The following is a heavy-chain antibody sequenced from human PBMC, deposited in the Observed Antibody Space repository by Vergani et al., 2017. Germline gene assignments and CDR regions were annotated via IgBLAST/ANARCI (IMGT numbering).Heavy chain of an antibody. CDR2: INRSGST. CDR3: ARGGEASWAYDDFWMDV. CDR1: GGSFSGYY. Sequence: QVQLQQWGAGLLKPSETLSLTCAVYGGSFSGYYWSWIRQPPGKGLEWIGEINRSGSTNYNPSLKSRVTISVDTSKNQFSLKLSSVTAAETAVYYCARGGEASWAYDDFWMDVWGKGTTVTVSS. V-gene: IGHV4-34*01. J-gene: IGHJ6*04. D-gene: IGHD3-3*01.